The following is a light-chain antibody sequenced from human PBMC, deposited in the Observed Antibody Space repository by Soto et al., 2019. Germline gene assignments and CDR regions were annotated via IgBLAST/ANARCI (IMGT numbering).Light chain of an antibody. CDR3: QQYHQWPRT. CDR2: GAS. Sequence: VVMTQSPASLSVSPGERVTLSCRASQSVDGDLAWFQQKPGQAPRLLMSGASTRAAGIPDRFSGSGSGTDFPLTISSLQSDDFAAYYCQQYHQWPRTFGRGTKVENK. J-gene: IGKJ1*01. V-gene: IGKV3-15*01. CDR1: QSVDGD.